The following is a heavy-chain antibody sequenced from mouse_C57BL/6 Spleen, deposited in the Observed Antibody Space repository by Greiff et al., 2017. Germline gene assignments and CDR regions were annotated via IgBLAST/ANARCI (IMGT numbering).Heavy chain of an antibody. CDR2: IYPGNSDT. D-gene: IGHD1-1*01. Sequence: VQLQQSGTVLARPGASVKMSCKTSGYTFTSYWMHWVKQRPGQGLEWIGAIYPGNSDTSYNQKFKGKAKLTAVTSASTAYMELSSLTNEDSAVYYCTRYYYGSSSCFDYWGQGTTLTVSS. J-gene: IGHJ2*01. CDR1: GYTFTSYW. V-gene: IGHV1-5*01. CDR3: TRYYYGSSSCFDY.